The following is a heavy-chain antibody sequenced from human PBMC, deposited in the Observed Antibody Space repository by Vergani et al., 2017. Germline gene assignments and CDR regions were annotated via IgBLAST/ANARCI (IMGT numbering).Heavy chain of an antibody. D-gene: IGHD7-27*01. CDR3: AREPTAGDSDY. J-gene: IGHJ4*02. CDR1: GFTFSSYW. CDR2: ISYDGSNK. V-gene: IGHV3-30*03. Sequence: VQLVESGGGLIQPGGSLRLSCAASGFTFSSYWMSWVRQAPGKGLEWVAVISYDGSNKYYADSVKGRFTISRDNSKNTLYLQMNSLRAEDTAVYYCAREPTAGDSDYWGQGTLVTVSS.